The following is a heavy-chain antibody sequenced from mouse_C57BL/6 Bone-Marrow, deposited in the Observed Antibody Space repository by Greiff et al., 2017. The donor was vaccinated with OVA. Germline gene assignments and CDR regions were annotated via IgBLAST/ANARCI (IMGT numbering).Heavy chain of an antibody. J-gene: IGHJ4*01. Sequence: DVKLVESEGGLVQPGSSMKLSCTASGFTFSDYYMAWVRQVPEKGLEWVANINYDGSSTYYLDSLKSRFIISRDNAKNILYLQMSSLKSEDTATYYCARERDGFYYAMDYWGQGTSVTVSS. CDR2: INYDGSST. V-gene: IGHV5-16*01. CDR1: GFTFSDYY. D-gene: IGHD3-3*01. CDR3: ARERDGFYYAMDY.